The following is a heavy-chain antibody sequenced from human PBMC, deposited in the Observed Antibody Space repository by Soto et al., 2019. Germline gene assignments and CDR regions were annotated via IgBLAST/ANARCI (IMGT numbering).Heavy chain of an antibody. J-gene: IGHJ4*02. CDR3: ARDLSYYYDSIGYYGTDY. CDR2: IYHSGST. D-gene: IGHD3-22*01. Sequence: SETLSLTCAVSGGSISSSNWWSWVRQPPGKGLEWIGEIYHSGSTNYNPSLKSRVTISVDKSKNQFSLKLSSVTAADTAVYYCARDLSYYYDSIGYYGTDYWGQGTLVTVSS. CDR1: GGSISSSNW. V-gene: IGHV4-4*02.